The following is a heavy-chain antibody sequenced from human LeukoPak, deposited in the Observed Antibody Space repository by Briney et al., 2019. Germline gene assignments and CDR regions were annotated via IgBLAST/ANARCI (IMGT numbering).Heavy chain of an antibody. D-gene: IGHD3-9*01. CDR3: ARNLGQLRYFDFTLDY. CDR2: IYYSGST. V-gene: IGHV4-39*07. Sequence: SETLSLTCTVSGGSISSSSYYWGWIRQPPGKGLEWIGSIYYSGSTYYNPSLKSRVTISVDTSKNQFSLKLSSVTAADTAVYYCARNLGQLRYFDFTLDYWGQGTLVTVSS. CDR1: GGSISSSSYY. J-gene: IGHJ4*02.